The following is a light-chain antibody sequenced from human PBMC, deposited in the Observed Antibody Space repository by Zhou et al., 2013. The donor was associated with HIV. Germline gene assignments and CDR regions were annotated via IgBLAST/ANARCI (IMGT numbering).Light chain of an antibody. V-gene: IGKV3-20*01. J-gene: IGKJ2*01. Sequence: EIVMTQSPATLSVSPGERATLSCRASQSVSSNLAWYQQKPGQAPRLLIYGASKRGTGVPDRFSGSGSGTDFSLTISRLEPEDFAVYSCQQYAASPYTFGQGTKLEIK. CDR1: QSVSSN. CDR3: QQYAASPYT. CDR2: GAS.